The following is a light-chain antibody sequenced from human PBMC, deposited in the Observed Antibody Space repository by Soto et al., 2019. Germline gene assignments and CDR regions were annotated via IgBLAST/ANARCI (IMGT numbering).Light chain of an antibody. V-gene: IGLV2-14*01. CDR1: SSDIGGYNY. CDR3: NSYTRSSTLL. Sequence: QSALTQPASVSASLGQSITISCTGTSSDIGGYNYVSWYQQHPGKAPKLLIYEVSYRPSGVSNRFSASKSGNTASLTISGLQAEDEADYYCNSYTRSSTLLFGGGTQLTVL. CDR2: EVS. J-gene: IGLJ2*01.